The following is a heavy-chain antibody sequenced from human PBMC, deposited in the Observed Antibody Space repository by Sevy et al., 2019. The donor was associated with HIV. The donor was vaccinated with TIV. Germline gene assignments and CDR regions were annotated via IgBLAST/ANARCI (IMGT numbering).Heavy chain of an antibody. CDR1: GYTFTGYY. D-gene: IGHD5-12*01. Sequence: ASVKVSCKASGYTFTGYYMHWVRQAPGQGLEWMGWINPNSGGTNYAQKFQGRVTMTRDTSISTAYMELSRLRSDDTVVYYCATPPRLGGRWLQFEFDYWGQGTLVTVSS. V-gene: IGHV1-2*02. CDR2: INPNSGGT. J-gene: IGHJ4*02. CDR3: ATPPRLGGRWLQFEFDY.